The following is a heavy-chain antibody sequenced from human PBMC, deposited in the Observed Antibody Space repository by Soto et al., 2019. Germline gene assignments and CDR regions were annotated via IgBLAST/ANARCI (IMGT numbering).Heavy chain of an antibody. CDR1: GGSISSGDYY. CDR2: IYYSGST. J-gene: IGHJ4*02. CDR3: ARESSIAARDY. V-gene: IGHV4-30-4*01. D-gene: IGHD6-6*01. Sequence: SETLSLTCTVSGGSISSGDYYWSWIRQPPGEGLEWIGYIYYSGSTYYNPSLKSRVTISVDTSKNQFSLKLSSVTAADTAVYYCARESSIAARDYWGQGTLVTVSS.